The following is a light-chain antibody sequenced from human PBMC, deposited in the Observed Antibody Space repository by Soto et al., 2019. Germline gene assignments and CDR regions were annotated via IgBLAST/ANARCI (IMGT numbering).Light chain of an antibody. CDR3: QQYDYSWT. CDR2: GTS. J-gene: IGKJ1*01. V-gene: IGKV3-20*01. Sequence: EIVLTQSPGPLSSSPGERATLSCRASQSVSSSYFAWYQQKPGQAPRLLIHGTSSRATGIPDRFSGSGSGTDFTLTISRLEPEDFAVYYCQQYDYSWTLGQGTKVDIK. CDR1: QSVSSSY.